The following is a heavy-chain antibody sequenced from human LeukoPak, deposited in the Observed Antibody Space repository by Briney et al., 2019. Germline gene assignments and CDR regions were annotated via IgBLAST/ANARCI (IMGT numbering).Heavy chain of an antibody. CDR3: ARRPYGLIRAINGPTGHWFDA. D-gene: IGHD2-8*01. CDR1: GESRSNYY. J-gene: IGHJ5*02. V-gene: IGHV4-34*01. CDR2: TNPGGSA. Sequence: SETLSLTCAVYGESRSNYYCSWIRQPPGKGLEWIGETNPGGSANYNPSLKSRVIISVDTSKNQFTLKVASVTAADTAIYYCARRPYGLIRAINGPTGHWFDAWGLGTLVTVSS.